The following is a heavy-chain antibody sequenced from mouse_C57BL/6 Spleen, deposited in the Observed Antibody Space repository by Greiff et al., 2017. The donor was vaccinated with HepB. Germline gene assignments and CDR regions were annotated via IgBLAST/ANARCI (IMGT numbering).Heavy chain of an antibody. D-gene: IGHD1-1*01. J-gene: IGHJ3*01. CDR3: AREEILRSFAY. V-gene: IGHV1-54*01. CDR2: INPGSGGT. CDR1: GYAFTNYL. Sequence: VQLQQSGAELVRPGTSVKVSCKASGYAFTNYLIEWVKQRPGQGLEWIGVINPGSGGTNYNEKFKGKVTLTADKSSSTAYMQLSSLTSEDSAVYFCAREEILRSFAYWGQGTLVTVSA.